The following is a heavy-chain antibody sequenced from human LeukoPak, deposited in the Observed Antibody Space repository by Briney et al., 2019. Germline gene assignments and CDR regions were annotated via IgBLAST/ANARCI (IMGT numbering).Heavy chain of an antibody. J-gene: IGHJ4*02. CDR1: GGSISSYY. CDR3: ASPHEYYFDY. V-gene: IGHV4-4*07. CDR2: INTSGST. Sequence: SETLSLTCTVSGGSISSYYWSWIRQPAGKGLEWIGRINTSGSTSYNPSLKSRVTISEDTSKNQFPLKLSSVTAADTAVYYCASPHEYYFDYWGQGTLVTVSS.